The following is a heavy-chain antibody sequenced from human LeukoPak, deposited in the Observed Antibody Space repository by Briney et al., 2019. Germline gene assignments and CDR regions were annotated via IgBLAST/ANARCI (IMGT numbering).Heavy chain of an antibody. D-gene: IGHD3-22*01. CDR3: AKHSHDGSAPYYEVQLDY. CDR2: ISRSGVAT. V-gene: IGHV3-23*01. CDR1: GFTFSSYW. J-gene: IGHJ4*02. Sequence: GGSLRLSCAASGFTFSSYWMSWVRQAPGKCLQWVSTISRSGVATYYANSVKGGFTISIDNSNNTVYLQMSSMRAEDTAIYYCAKHSHDGSAPYYEVQLDYWGQGTLVTVSS.